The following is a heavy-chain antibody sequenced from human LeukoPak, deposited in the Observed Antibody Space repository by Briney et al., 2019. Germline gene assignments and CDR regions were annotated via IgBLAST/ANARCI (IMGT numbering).Heavy chain of an antibody. CDR1: GFSFSSYA. CDR3: TTYSSDYGDYFGFDY. J-gene: IGHJ4*02. CDR2: ISGSGVST. D-gene: IGHD6-25*01. Sequence: GGSLRLSCAASGFSFSSYAMSWVRQAPGKGLEWVSAISGSGVSTYYADSVKGRFTISRDNSKNTLYLQMNSLRAEDTAVYYCTTYSSDYGDYFGFDYWGQGTLVTVSS. V-gene: IGHV3-23*01.